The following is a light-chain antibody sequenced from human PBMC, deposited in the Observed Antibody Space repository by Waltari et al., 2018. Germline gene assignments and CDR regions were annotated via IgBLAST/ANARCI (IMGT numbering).Light chain of an antibody. CDR2: KAS. V-gene: IGKV1-5*03. Sequence: DIQMIQSPSTVSASVGDRVTIPCRASQDISSWLAWYQQKPERAPKRLIYKATKASTLGRGVPPRFSGSGSETEFTLTINSLQPDDFATYYCQQFDTYPWTFGKGTKVEIK. CDR1: QDISSW. J-gene: IGKJ1*01. CDR3: QQFDTYPWT.